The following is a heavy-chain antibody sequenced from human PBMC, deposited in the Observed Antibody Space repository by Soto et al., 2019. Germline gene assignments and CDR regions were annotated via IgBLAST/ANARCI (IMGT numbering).Heavy chain of an antibody. V-gene: IGHV4-59*01. J-gene: IGHJ4*02. CDR1: GGSISSYY. Sequence: QVQLQESGPGLVKPSETLSLTCTVSGGSISSYYWSWIRQPPGKGLEWIGYIYYSGSTNYNPSLKSRVTISVDTSKNQFSLKLSSVTAADTAVYYCARDLLYCSGGSCHSGFDYWGQGTLVTVSS. CDR2: IYYSGST. CDR3: ARDLLYCSGGSCHSGFDY. D-gene: IGHD2-15*01.